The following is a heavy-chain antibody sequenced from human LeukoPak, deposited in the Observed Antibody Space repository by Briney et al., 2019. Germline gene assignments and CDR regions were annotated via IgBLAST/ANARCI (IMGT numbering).Heavy chain of an antibody. CDR3: ASRLGEGHDSSGYYSPGYYYYGMDV. CDR2: INHSGST. J-gene: IGHJ6*02. D-gene: IGHD3-22*01. V-gene: IGHV4-61*01. Sequence: KPSETLSLTCTVSGGSVSSDSHYWSWIRQPPGKGLEWIGEINHSGSTNYNPSLKSRVTISVDTSKNQFSLKLSSVTAADTAVYYCASRLGEGHDSSGYYSPGYYYYGMDVWGQGTTVTVSS. CDR1: GGSVSSDSHY.